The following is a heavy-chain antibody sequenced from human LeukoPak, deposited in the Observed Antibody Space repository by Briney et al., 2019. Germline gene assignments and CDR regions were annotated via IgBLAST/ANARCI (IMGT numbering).Heavy chain of an antibody. J-gene: IGHJ4*02. CDR1: GFTFSNAW. D-gene: IGHD3-22*01. Sequence: PGGSLRLSCAASGFTFSNAWMSWVRQAPGKGLEWVGRIKSKTDGGTTDYAAPVKGRFTISRDDSKNTLYLQMNSLKTEDTAVXXXTTGRTYYDSSGCYWGQGTLVTVSS. V-gene: IGHV3-15*01. CDR2: IKSKTDGGTT. CDR3: TTGRTYYDSSGCY.